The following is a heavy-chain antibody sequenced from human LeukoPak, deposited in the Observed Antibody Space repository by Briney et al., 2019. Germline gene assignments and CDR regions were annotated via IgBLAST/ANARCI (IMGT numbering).Heavy chain of an antibody. Sequence: GGSLRLSCAASGFTFRSYGMHWVRQAPGKGLEWVAFIRYDGSNKYYADSVKGRFTISRDNSKNTLYLQMNSLRAEDTAVYYCARGGYYDSSGYYYAFDIWGQGTMVTVSS. CDR3: ARGGYYDSSGYYYAFDI. J-gene: IGHJ3*02. D-gene: IGHD3-22*01. CDR2: IRYDGSNK. V-gene: IGHV3-30*02. CDR1: GFTFRSYG.